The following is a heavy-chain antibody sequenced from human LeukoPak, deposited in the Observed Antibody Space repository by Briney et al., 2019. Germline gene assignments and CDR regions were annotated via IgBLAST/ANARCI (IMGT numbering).Heavy chain of an antibody. CDR3: ATDPLAYCGGDCYPLGMDV. V-gene: IGHV1-58*02. Sequence: TXVKVSCKASGFTFTSSAMQWVRQARGQGLEWIGWIVVGSGNTNYAQKFREGVTITRDMSTSTAYMELSSLRSEDTAVYYCATDPLAYCGGDCYPLGMDVWGKGTTVTVSS. CDR1: GFTFTSSA. CDR2: IVVGSGNT. D-gene: IGHD2-21*02. J-gene: IGHJ6*04.